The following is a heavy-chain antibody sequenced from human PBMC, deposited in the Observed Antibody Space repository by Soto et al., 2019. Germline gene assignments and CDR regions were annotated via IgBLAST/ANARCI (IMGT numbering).Heavy chain of an antibody. CDR2: IWDDGSNK. CDR1: GFTFSSYG. CDR3: ASNSGYDLYYYYYYGMDV. V-gene: IGHV3-33*01. J-gene: IGHJ6*02. D-gene: IGHD5-12*01. Sequence: GGSLRLSCAASGFTFSSYGMHWVRQAPGKGLEWVAVIWDDGSNKYYADSVKGRFTISRDNSKNTLYLQMNSLRAEDTAVYYCASNSGYDLYYYYYYGMDVWGQGTTVTVSS.